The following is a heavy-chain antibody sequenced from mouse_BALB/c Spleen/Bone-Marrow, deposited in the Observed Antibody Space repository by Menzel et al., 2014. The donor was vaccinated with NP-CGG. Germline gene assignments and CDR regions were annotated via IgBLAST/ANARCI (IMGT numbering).Heavy chain of an antibody. Sequence: EVKLVESGGGLVQPGGSPKISCAASGFTFSSYIMSWVRQTPEKRLEWVAYISNGGGSTYYPDTVKGRFTISRGNAKNTLYLQMISLKSEDTAMYYCARQGVYYGKTYYAMDYWGQGTSVTVSS. D-gene: IGHD2-1*01. CDR3: ARQGVYYGKTYYAMDY. CDR1: GFTFSSYI. CDR2: ISNGGGST. V-gene: IGHV5-12-2*01. J-gene: IGHJ4*01.